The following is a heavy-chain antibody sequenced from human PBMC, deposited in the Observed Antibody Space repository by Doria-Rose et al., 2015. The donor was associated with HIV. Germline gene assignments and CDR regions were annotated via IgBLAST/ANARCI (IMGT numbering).Heavy chain of an antibody. D-gene: IGHD1-26*01. CDR3: ARVLSGTYDY. J-gene: IGHJ4*02. CDR1: GGSISHYY. V-gene: IGHV4-59*01. CDR2: IFYTGST. Sequence: QVQLQESGPGLVKPSETLSLTCSVSGGSISHYYWSWIRRPPGQGLEYIGDIFYTGSTNYSSSLQSRVSISIDTSKNKFSLRLSSVTAADTAVYYCARVLSGTYDYWGQGTLVTVSS.